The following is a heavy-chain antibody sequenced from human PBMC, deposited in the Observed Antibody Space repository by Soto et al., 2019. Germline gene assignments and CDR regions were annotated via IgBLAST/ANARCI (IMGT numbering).Heavy chain of an antibody. CDR1: GFTFSSYA. Sequence: GGSLRLSCAASGFTFSSYAMSWVRQAPGKGLEWVSAISGSGGSTYYADSVKGRFTISRDNSKNTLYLQMNSLRAEDTAVYYCAKSYCSGGSCLPHWFDPWGQGTLVTVSS. V-gene: IGHV3-23*01. CDR3: AKSYCSGGSCLPHWFDP. CDR2: ISGSGGST. D-gene: IGHD2-15*01. J-gene: IGHJ5*02.